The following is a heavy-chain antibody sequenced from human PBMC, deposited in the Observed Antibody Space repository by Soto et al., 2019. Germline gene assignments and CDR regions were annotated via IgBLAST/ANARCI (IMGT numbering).Heavy chain of an antibody. CDR1: GYTFTSYD. Sequence: QVQLVQSGAELKKPGASVKVSCKASGYTFTSYDINWVRQATGQGLEWMGWMNPNSGNTGYAQKFQGRVTMTRNTSISTAYMELSSLRSEDTAVYYCATYFDWLLLDDAFDIWGQGTMVTVSS. D-gene: IGHD3-9*01. CDR2: MNPNSGNT. V-gene: IGHV1-8*01. J-gene: IGHJ3*02. CDR3: ATYFDWLLLDDAFDI.